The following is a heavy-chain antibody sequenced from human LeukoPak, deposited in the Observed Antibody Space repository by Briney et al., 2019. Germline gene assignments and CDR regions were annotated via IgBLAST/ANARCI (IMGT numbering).Heavy chain of an antibody. CDR1: GGSFSGCY. CDR3: ARGPRLWFGESHYYYYGMDV. J-gene: IGHJ6*02. Sequence: SETLSLTCAVYGGSFSGCYWSWIRQPPGKGLEWIGEINHSGGTNYNPSLKSRVTISVDTSKNQFSLKLSSVTAADTAVYYCARGPRLWFGESHYYYYGMDVWGQGTTVTVSS. CDR2: INHSGGT. V-gene: IGHV4-34*01. D-gene: IGHD3-10*01.